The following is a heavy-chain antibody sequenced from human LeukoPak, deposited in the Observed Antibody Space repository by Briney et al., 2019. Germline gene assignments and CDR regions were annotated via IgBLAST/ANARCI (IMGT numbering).Heavy chain of an antibody. J-gene: IGHJ4*02. CDR3: SRSIVGATPIDY. CDR1: GYTFTGYY. D-gene: IGHD1-26*01. CDR2: INPKSGGT. V-gene: IGHV1-2*02. Sequence: GASVKVSCKASGYTFTGYYMHWVRQAPGQGLEWMGWINPKSGGTNYAQKFQDRVTMTRDTSISTAYMELTRLRSDDSAVYYCSRSIVGATPIDYWGQGTLVTVSS.